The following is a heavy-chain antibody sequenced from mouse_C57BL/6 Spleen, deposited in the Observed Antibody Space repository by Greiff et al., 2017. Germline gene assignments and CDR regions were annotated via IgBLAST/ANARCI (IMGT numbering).Heavy chain of an antibody. Sequence: VQLQQSGPGLVQPSQSLSITCTVSGFSLTSYGVHWVRQSPGKGLEWLGVIWSGGSTDNNAAFISRLSISKDNSKSQVVFKMNSLQADDTAIYYCSRSITTVVATDYAMDYWGQGTSVTVSS. CDR1: GFSLTSYG. D-gene: IGHD1-1*01. CDR2: IWSGGST. J-gene: IGHJ4*01. CDR3: SRSITTVVATDYAMDY. V-gene: IGHV2-2*01.